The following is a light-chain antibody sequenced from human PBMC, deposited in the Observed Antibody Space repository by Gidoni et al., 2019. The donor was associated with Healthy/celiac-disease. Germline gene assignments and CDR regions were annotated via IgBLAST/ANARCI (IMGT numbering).Light chain of an antibody. CDR2: GAS. J-gene: IGKJ2*01. V-gene: IGKV3-20*01. CDR3: QQYGSSPKYT. Sequence: GTLSLSPGERATLSCRASQSVSSSYLAWYQQKPGQAPRLLIYGASSRATGIPDRFSGSGSGTDFTLTISRLEPEDFAVYYCQQYGSSPKYTFXQXTKLEIK. CDR1: QSVSSSY.